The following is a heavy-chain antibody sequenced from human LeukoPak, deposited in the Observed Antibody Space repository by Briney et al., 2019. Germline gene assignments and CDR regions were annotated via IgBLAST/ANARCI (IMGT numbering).Heavy chain of an antibody. CDR3: AREPYYDSSGYCLDY. J-gene: IGHJ4*02. V-gene: IGHV3-11*01. CDR2: VSSSGSII. Sequence: GGSLRLSCAASGFTFSDYYMSWIRQAPGKGLEWVSYVSSSGSIIYYADSVKCRFTISRDNAKNSLYLQMNSLRAEDTAVYYCAREPYYDSSGYCLDYWGQGTLVTVSS. D-gene: IGHD3-22*01. CDR1: GFTFSDYY.